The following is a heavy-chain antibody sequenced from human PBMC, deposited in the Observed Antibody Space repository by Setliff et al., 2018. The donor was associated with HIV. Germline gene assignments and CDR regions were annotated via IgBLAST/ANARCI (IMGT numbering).Heavy chain of an antibody. J-gene: IGHJ4*02. D-gene: IGHD6-19*01. Sequence: SLTCTVSGGSISSSSYYWGWIRQPPGKGLEWIGSIYYSGSTYYNPSLKSRVTISVDTSKNQFSLKLSSVTAADTAVYYCASLVGGAVAGPYWGQGTLVTVSS. V-gene: IGHV4-39*01. CDR3: ASLVGGAVAGPY. CDR1: GGSISSSSYY. CDR2: IYYSGST.